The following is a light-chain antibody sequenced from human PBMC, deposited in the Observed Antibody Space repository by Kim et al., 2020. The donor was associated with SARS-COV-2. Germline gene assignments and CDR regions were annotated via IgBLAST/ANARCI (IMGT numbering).Light chain of an antibody. J-gene: IGLJ2*01. CDR2: FDG. CDR3: QVWDSDNDHPV. CDR1: NIGSKT. V-gene: IGLV3-21*01. Sequence: SYELTQSPSVAVAPGKTARITCGGNNIGSKTVHWYQQKPGLAPVVVIYFDGDRPSGIPERFSGSNSGNTATLTISRVEVGDEADYYCQVWDSDNDHPVLGGGTQLTVL.